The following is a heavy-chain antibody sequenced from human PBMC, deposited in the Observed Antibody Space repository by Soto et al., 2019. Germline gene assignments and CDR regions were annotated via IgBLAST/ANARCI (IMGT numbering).Heavy chain of an antibody. J-gene: IGHJ3*02. CDR1: VGTFSSYA. Sequence: ASVKVSCKASVGTFSSYAISWVRQAPGQGLEWMGGIIPIFGTANYAQKFQGRVTITADESTSTAYMELSSLRSEDTAVYYCARLRFQYSSSWYDAFDIWGQGTMVTVSS. CDR3: ARLRFQYSSSWYDAFDI. V-gene: IGHV1-69*13. D-gene: IGHD6-13*01. CDR2: IIPIFGTA.